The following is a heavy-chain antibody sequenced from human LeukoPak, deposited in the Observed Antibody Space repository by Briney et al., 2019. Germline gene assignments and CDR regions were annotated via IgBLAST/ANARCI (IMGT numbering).Heavy chain of an antibody. Sequence: PGRSLRLSCAASGFTFSSYAMHWVRQAPGKGLGWVAVISYDGSNKYYADSVKGRFTISRDNSENTLYLQMNSLRVEDTAVYYCASLQGGYCSGVSCFRDYWGQGTLVTVSS. D-gene: IGHD2-15*01. J-gene: IGHJ4*02. CDR1: GFTFSSYA. CDR3: ASLQGGYCSGVSCFRDY. CDR2: ISYDGSNK. V-gene: IGHV3-30*14.